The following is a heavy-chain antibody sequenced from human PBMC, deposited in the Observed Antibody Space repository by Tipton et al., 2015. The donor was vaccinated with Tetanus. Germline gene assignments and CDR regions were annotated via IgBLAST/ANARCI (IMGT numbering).Heavy chain of an antibody. V-gene: IGHV1-18*01. CDR2: ISAYNGNT. D-gene: IGHD3-9*01. CDR1: GYTFMSYG. CDR3: ARLGYDLLTGYHYDY. J-gene: IGHJ4*02. Sequence: QLVQSGVEVKEPGASANVSCKTSGYTFMSYGISWVRQAPGQGLEWMGWISAYNGNTNYAQKLQGRVTMTTDTSTSTAYMELRSLRSDDTAVYYCARLGYDLLTGYHYDYWGQGTLVTVSS.